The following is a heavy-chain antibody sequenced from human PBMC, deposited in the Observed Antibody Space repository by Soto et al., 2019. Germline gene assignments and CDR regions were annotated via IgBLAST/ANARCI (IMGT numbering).Heavy chain of an antibody. D-gene: IGHD3-22*01. CDR1: GFTFSSYS. J-gene: IGHJ4*02. CDR2: ISSSSSYI. V-gene: IGHV3-21*04. CDR3: AKARYYDSTGYLYYFDY. Sequence: GGSLRLSCAASGFTFSSYSMNSVRQAPGKGLEWVSSISSSSSYIYYADSVKGRFTISRDNSKNTLYLQMNSLRAEDTAVYYCAKARYYDSTGYLYYFDYWGQGTLVTVSS.